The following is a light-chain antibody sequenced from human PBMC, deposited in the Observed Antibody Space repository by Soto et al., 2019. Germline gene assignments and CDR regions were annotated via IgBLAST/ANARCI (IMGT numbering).Light chain of an antibody. CDR2: QNK. CDR3: QAWDTGTVV. Sequence: SYELTQPPSVSVSPGQTASITCSGDDLGDKYVCWYQQKPGQSPVLVMYQNKKRPSGIPERFSGSNSGNTATLTISGTQAMDEADYYCQAWDTGTVVFGGGTKVTVL. J-gene: IGLJ2*01. V-gene: IGLV3-1*01. CDR1: DLGDKY.